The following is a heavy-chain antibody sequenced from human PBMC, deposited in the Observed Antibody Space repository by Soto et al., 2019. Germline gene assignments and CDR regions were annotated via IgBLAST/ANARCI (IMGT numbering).Heavy chain of an antibody. V-gene: IGHV1-18*04. J-gene: IGHJ3*02. D-gene: IGHD3-22*01. CDR1: GYTFTSYG. CDR3: ARDGTYYYDSSHKAHDAFDI. CDR2: IGAYNGNT. Sequence: VASVKVSCKDSGYTFTSYGISWVRQAPGQGLEWMGWIGAYNGNTNYAQKLQGRVTMTTDTSTSTAYMELRSLRSDDTAVYYCARDGTYYYDSSHKAHDAFDIWGQGTMVTVSS.